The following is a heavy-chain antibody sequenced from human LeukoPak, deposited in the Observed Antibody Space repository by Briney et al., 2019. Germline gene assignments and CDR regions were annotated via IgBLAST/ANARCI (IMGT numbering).Heavy chain of an antibody. V-gene: IGHV1-2*06. J-gene: IGHJ5*02. CDR2: INPNSGGT. D-gene: IGHD4-17*01. CDR3: AREEGTGYGDDHNWFDP. CDR1: GYTFTGYY. Sequence: GASVKVSCKASGYTFTGYYMHWVRQAPGQGLEWMGRINPNSGGTNYAQKFQGRVTMTRDTSISTAYMELSRLRSDDTAVYYCAREEGTGYGDDHNWFDPWGQGTLVTVSS.